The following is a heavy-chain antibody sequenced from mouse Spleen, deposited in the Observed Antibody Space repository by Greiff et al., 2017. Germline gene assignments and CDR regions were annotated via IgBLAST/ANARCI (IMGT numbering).Heavy chain of an antibody. V-gene: IGHV1-80*01. CDR2: IYPGDGDT. J-gene: IGHJ1*01. CDR3: ALYGSRTYWYFDV. CDR1: GYAFSSYW. D-gene: IGHD1-1*01. Sequence: VQLQQSGAELVKPGASVKISCKASGYAFSSYWMNWVKQRPGKGLEWIGQIYPGDGDTNYNGKFKGKATLTADKSSSTAYMQLSSLTSEDSAVYFCALYGSRTYWYFDVWGAGTTVTVSS.